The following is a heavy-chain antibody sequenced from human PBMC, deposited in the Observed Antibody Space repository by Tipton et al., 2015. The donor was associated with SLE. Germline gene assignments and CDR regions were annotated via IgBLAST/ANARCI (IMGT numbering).Heavy chain of an antibody. D-gene: IGHD2-21*01. Sequence: TLSLTCTVSGGSISTDDYSWGWIRQPPGKGLEWIGGLYYGGSTFYNPSLRSRVTISIDTSKSHFSLKLTSVTATDTAVYYCVRQRLWSDYWGQGNLVTVSS. V-gene: IGHV4-39*01. J-gene: IGHJ4*02. CDR2: LYYGGST. CDR1: GGSISTDDYS. CDR3: VRQRLWSDY.